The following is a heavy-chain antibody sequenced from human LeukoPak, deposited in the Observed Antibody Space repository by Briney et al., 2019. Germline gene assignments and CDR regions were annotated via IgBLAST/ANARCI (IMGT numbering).Heavy chain of an antibody. CDR1: GGTFSSYA. V-gene: IGHV1-69*04. D-gene: IGHD3-10*01. Sequence: ASVKVSCKASGGTFSSYAISWVRQAPGQGLEWMGRIIPILGIANYAQKFQGRVTITADKSTSTAYMELSSLRSEDTAVYYCAREASRGESVDYWGQGTLVTVSS. CDR3: AREASRGESVDY. CDR2: IIPILGIA. J-gene: IGHJ4*02.